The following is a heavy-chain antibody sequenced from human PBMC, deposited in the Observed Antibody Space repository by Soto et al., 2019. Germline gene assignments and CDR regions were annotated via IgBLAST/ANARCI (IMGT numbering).Heavy chain of an antibody. Sequence: WGSLRLSCAASGFTFSDYAMHWVRQAPGKGLEWVAVVSHDGRNTHYADSVKGRFTISRDSSKNTVSLEMTGLRAEDTAIYYCAKDPGRIGARPTFDSWGQGTLVTVSS. CDR1: GFTFSDYA. J-gene: IGHJ4*02. V-gene: IGHV3-30*18. D-gene: IGHD6-6*01. CDR2: VSHDGRNT. CDR3: AKDPGRIGARPTFDS.